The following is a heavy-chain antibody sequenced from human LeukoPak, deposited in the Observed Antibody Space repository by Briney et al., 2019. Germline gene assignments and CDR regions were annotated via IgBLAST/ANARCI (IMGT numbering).Heavy chain of an antibody. J-gene: IGHJ5*02. CDR2: IYYSGST. CDR3: ARGPVKHCSSTSCSHNWFDP. D-gene: IGHD2-2*01. V-gene: IGHV4-59*08. Sequence: PSETLSLTCTVSGGSISSYYWSWIRQPPGKGLEWVGYIYYSGSTSYNPSLKSRVTISVDTSKNQFSLKLSSVTAADTAVYYCARGPVKHCSSTSCSHNWFDPWGQGTLVTVSS. CDR1: GGSISSYY.